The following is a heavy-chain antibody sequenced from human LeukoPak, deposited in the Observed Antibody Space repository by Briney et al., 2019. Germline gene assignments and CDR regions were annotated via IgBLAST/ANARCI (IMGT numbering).Heavy chain of an antibody. D-gene: IGHD5-18*01. CDR3: ARDTGGGYSCYDC. V-gene: IGHV3-7*01. CDR1: GFTFSSYW. CDR2: IKQDGSEK. J-gene: IGHJ4*02. Sequence: GGSLRLSCAASGFTFSSYWMTWIRQATGKGLEWVANIKQDGSEKYYVDSVKGRFTISRDNAKNSLYLQMNSLRAEDTAVYYCARDTGGGYSCYDCWGQGTLVTVSS.